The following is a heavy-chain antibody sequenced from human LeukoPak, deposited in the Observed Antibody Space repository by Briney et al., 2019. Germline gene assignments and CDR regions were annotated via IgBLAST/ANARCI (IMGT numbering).Heavy chain of an antibody. CDR1: GGSISSGGYY. V-gene: IGHV4-31*03. D-gene: IGHD3-3*01. CDR2: IYYSGST. Sequence: SQTLSLTCTVSGGSISSGGYYWSWIRQHPGKGLEWIGYIYYSGSTYYNPSLKSRVTISVDTSKNQFSLKLSSVTAADTAVYYCARVRRIFGVVIMPWFDPWGQGTLVTVSS. CDR3: ARVRRIFGVVIMPWFDP. J-gene: IGHJ5*02.